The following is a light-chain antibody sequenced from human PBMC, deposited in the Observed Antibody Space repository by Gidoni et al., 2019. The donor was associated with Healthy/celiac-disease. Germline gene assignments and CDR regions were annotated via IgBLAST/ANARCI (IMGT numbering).Light chain of an antibody. CDR1: QSVRSY. CDR3: QQRSNWPPIFT. V-gene: IGKV3-11*01. J-gene: IGKJ3*01. Sequence: EIVLTQSPATLSSSPGERATLSCRASQSVRSYLAWYQQKPGQAPRLLIYDASNRATGIPARFRGSGSGTDFTLTISSLEPEDFAVYYCQQRSNWPPIFTFGPGTKVDIK. CDR2: DAS.